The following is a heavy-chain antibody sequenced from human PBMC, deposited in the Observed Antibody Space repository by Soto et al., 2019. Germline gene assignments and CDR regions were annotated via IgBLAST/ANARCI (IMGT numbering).Heavy chain of an antibody. J-gene: IGHJ4*02. D-gene: IGHD2-15*01. Sequence: PSETLSLTCTFSGGSISSNYWSWIRQPPGKGLEWIGYIFYSGGTNYNPPLKSRVTISVDTSKNQFSLKLTSVTAADTAVYYCASYGCSGGSCYFDYWGQGALVTVSS. CDR3: ASYGCSGGSCYFDY. V-gene: IGHV4-59*01. CDR1: GGSISSNY. CDR2: IFYSGGT.